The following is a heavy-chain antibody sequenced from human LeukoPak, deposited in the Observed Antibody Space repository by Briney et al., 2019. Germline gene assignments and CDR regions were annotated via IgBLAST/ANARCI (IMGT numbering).Heavy chain of an antibody. D-gene: IGHD2/OR15-2a*01. CDR1: GFTFSSYG. Sequence: PGGSLRLSCAASGFTFSSYGMHWVRQAPGKGLEWVAFIRYDGSNKYYADSVKGRFTISRDNSKNTLYLQMNSLRAEDTAVYYCAKDQGVATLLSFDYWGQGTLVTVSS. J-gene: IGHJ4*02. V-gene: IGHV3-30*02. CDR2: IRYDGSNK. CDR3: AKDQGVATLLSFDY.